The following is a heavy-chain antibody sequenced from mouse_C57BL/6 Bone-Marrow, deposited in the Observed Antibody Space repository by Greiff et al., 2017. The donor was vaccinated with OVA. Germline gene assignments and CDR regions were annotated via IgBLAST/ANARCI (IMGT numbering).Heavy chain of an antibody. CDR2: LNPNNGGT. V-gene: IGHV1-26*01. D-gene: IGHD2-4*01. Sequence: VHVKQSGPELVKPGASVKISCKASGYTFTDYYMNWVKQSHGKSLEWIGDLNPNNGGTSYNQKFKGKATLTVDKSSSTAYMELRSLTSEDSAVYYCARGDYYDYDTDWGQGTTLTVSA. J-gene: IGHJ2*01. CDR3: ARGDYYDYDTD. CDR1: GYTFTDYY.